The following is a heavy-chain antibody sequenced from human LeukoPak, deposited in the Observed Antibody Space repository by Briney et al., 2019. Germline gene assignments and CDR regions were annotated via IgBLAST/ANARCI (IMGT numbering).Heavy chain of an antibody. V-gene: IGHV3-53*01. CDR3: SYMVRGVTNHPIY. Sequence: PGGSLRLSCAASGFTVSSSYMSWVRQAPGKGLEWVSVIYSGGSTYYADSVKGRFTIARDNSKNTLYFQMNSLRAENTAVYYCSYMVRGVTNHPIYWGQGTLVTVSS. D-gene: IGHD3-10*01. CDR2: IYSGGST. J-gene: IGHJ4*02. CDR1: GFTVSSSY.